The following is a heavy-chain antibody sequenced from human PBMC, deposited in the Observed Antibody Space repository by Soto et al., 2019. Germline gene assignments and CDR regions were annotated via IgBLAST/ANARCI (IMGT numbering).Heavy chain of an antibody. CDR3: AKDGARLQLYWYDS. CDR2: ISGSDRST. J-gene: IGHJ5*01. D-gene: IGHD6-25*01. Sequence: EVQLLESGGGLVQPGGSLRLSCAASGFTFNAYAMIWVRQAPGKGLEWVSAISGSDRSTYYADSVKGRFTISRDSSKNTLYLQTNSLRVEDTAVYYCAKDGARLQLYWYDSWGQGTLVTVSS. CDR1: GFTFNAYA. V-gene: IGHV3-23*01.